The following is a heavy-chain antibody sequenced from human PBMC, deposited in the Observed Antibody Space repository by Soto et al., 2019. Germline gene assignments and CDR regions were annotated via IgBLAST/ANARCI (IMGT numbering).Heavy chain of an antibody. J-gene: IGHJ5*02. CDR2: INYSGST. Sequence: QVQLQESGPGLVKPSETLSLTCTVSGDSISSYYWIWIRQPPKKGLEWIGYINYSGSTNYNPSLNRRITIAKDTSKNQFSLKLTSVTATDTAVYYCARQGSARGWIDPWGQGTLVIVSS. CDR3: ARQGSARGWIDP. CDR1: GDSISSYY. V-gene: IGHV4-59*08.